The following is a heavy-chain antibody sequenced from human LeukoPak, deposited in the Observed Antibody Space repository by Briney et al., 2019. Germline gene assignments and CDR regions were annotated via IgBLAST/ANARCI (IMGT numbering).Heavy chain of an antibody. CDR3: TTELIVGATGFDY. CDR2: IKSKTDGGTT. V-gene: IGHV3-15*01. J-gene: IGHJ4*02. Sequence: PGGSLRLSCTASGFTFSNAWMSWVRQAPGKGLEWVGRIKSKTDGGTTDYAAPVKGRFTISRDESKNTLYLQMNSLKTEDTAVYYCTTELIVGATGFDYWGQGTRVTVSS. D-gene: IGHD1-26*01. CDR1: GFTFSNAW.